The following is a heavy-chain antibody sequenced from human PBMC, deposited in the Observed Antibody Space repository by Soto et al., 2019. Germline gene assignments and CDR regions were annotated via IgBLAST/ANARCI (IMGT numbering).Heavy chain of an antibody. CDR1: GYTLTELS. D-gene: IGHD6-13*01. V-gene: IGHV1-24*01. Sequence: WASVKVSCKVSGYTLTELSMHWVRQAPGKGLEWMGGFDPEDGETIYAQKFQGRVTMTEDTSTDTAYMELSSLRSEDTAVYYCATKGRWYVGYYYYGMDVWGQGTTVTVSS. CDR2: FDPEDGET. CDR3: ATKGRWYVGYYYYGMDV. J-gene: IGHJ6*02.